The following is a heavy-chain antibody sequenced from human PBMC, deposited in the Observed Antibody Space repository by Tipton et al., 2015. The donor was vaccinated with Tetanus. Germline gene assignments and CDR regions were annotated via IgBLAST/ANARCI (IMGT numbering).Heavy chain of an antibody. CDR1: GASITTYH. CDR3: EGDDYYETSLRDYYGEEV. D-gene: IGHD3-16*01. J-gene: IGHJ6*02. CDR2: IYYTGAT. V-gene: IGHV4-59*01. Sequence: TLSLTCTVSGASITTYHWSWLRQTPGRGLKWIGHIYYTGATSYNSSLQSRVTLSIDTSKNQFSLKMTSVTAADTAVYFCEGDDYYETSLRDYYGEEVWGQGTTVTVSS.